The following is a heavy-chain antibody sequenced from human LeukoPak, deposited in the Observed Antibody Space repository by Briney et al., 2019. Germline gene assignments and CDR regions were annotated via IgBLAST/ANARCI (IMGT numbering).Heavy chain of an antibody. J-gene: IGHJ4*02. CDR1: GRSISSYY. CDR2: IYYSVST. CDR3: VRVGAATY. D-gene: IGHD6-13*01. Sequence: SDTLSLTCTLSGRSISSYYWRWIRQPPGEGLEWIGYIYYSVSTNYKPCLKSRVNISVDKSKNQFSLKLSSVTAADTAVNYCVRVGAATYGGQGTRATVSS. V-gene: IGHV4-59*07.